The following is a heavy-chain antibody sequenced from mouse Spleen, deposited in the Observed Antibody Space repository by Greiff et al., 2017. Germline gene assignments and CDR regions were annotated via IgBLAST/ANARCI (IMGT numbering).Heavy chain of an antibody. D-gene: IGHD1-1*02. CDR2: ILPGSGST. J-gene: IGHJ4*01. CDR1: GYTFTGYW. CDR3: AREGVVAYYYAMDY. V-gene: IGHV1-9*01. Sequence: QVQLQQSGAELVRPGASVTLSCKATGYTFTGYWIEWVKQRPGHGLEWIGEILPGSGSTNYNEKFKGKATFTADTSSNTAYMQLSSLTSEDSAIYFCAREGVVAYYYAMDYWGQGTSVTVSS.